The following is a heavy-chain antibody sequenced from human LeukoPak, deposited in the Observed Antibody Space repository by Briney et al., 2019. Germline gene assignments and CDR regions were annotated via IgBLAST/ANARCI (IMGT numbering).Heavy chain of an antibody. V-gene: IGHV4-39*01. Sequence: SETLSLTCTVSGGSISSSSYYWGWIRQPPGKGLEWIGSIYYSGSTYYNPSLKSRVTISVDTSKNQFSLKLSSVTAADTAVYYCARVFTRVAAADYWGQGTLVTVSS. CDR1: GGSISSSSYY. CDR2: IYYSGST. J-gene: IGHJ4*02. D-gene: IGHD6-13*01. CDR3: ARVFTRVAAADY.